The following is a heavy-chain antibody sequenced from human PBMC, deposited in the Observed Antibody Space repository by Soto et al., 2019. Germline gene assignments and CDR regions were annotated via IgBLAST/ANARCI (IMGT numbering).Heavy chain of an antibody. D-gene: IGHD3-22*01. CDR3: ARTFIDSSGYKHHDAFDI. J-gene: IGHJ3*02. V-gene: IGHV1-69*13. CDR2: IIPIFGTA. CDR1: GGTFSSYA. Sequence: GASVKVSCKASGGTFSSYAISWVRQAPGQGLEWMGGIIPIFGTANYAQKFQGRVTITADESTSTAYMELSSLRSEDTAVYYCARTFIDSSGYKHHDAFDIWGQGTMVTVS.